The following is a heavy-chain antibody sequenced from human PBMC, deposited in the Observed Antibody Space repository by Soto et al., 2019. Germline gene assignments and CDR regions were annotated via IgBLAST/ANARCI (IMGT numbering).Heavy chain of an antibody. Sequence: VASVKVSCKASGYTFTSYGISWVRQAPGQGLEWMGWISAYNGNTNYAQKPQGRVTMTTDTSTSTAYMELRSLRSDDTAVYYCARGKGYSGYAYWYFDLWGRGTLVTVSS. CDR3: ARGKGYSGYAYWYFDL. CDR2: ISAYNGNT. CDR1: GYTFTSYG. J-gene: IGHJ2*01. V-gene: IGHV1-18*04. D-gene: IGHD5-12*01.